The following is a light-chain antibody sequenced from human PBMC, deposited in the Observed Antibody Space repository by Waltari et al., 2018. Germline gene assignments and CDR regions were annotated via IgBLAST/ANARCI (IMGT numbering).Light chain of an antibody. V-gene: IGKV1-33*01. J-gene: IGKJ1*01. CDR3: QQYDNPPRT. Sequence: DIQMTQSPSSLSASVGDRVTITCQASQDISNYLNWYKQKPGKAPKLLIYDASNLETGVPSRFSGSGSGTVFTFTISSLQHEDIATYYCQQYDNPPRTFGQGTKVEIK. CDR1: QDISNY. CDR2: DAS.